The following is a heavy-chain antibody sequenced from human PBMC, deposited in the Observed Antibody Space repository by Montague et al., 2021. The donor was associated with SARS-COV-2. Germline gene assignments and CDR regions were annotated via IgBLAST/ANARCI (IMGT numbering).Heavy chain of an antibody. J-gene: IGHJ6*02. CDR1: GGPISSGSYY. CDR3: ARVGVGTMVRGVIPAYYYYGMDV. V-gene: IGHV4-61*02. CDR2: IYTSGST. Sequence: TLSLTCTVSGGPISSGSYYWSWIRQPAGKGLEWIGRIYTSGSTNYNPSLKSRVTIPVDTSKNQFSLKLSSVTAADTAVYYCARVGVGTMVRGVIPAYYYYGMDVWGQGTTVTVSS. D-gene: IGHD3-10*01.